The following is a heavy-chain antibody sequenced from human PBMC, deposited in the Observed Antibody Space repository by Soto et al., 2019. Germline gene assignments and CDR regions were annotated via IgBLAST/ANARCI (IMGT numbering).Heavy chain of an antibody. V-gene: IGHV3-7*01. CDR2: IKQDGSEK. Sequence: GGSLRLSCAASGFTFSSYWMSWVRQAPGKGLEWVANIKQDGSEKYYVDSVKGRFTISRDNAKNSLYLQMNSLRAEDTVGYYCARDFDSPGGSSSSWFDPWGQGTLVTVSS. CDR3: ARDFDSPGGSSSSWFDP. J-gene: IGHJ5*02. D-gene: IGHD6-6*01. CDR1: GFTFSSYW.